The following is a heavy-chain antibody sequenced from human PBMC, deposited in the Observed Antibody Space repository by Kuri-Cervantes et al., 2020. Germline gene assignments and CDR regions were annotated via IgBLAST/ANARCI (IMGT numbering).Heavy chain of an antibody. CDR3: ARDYSAGYSSSWNDY. CDR1: GFTFSSYA. D-gene: IGHD6-13*01. Sequence: GESLKISCAASGFTFSSYAMSWVRQAPGKGLEWVSAISGSGGSTYYADSVKGRFTISRDNAKNSLYLQMNSLRAEDTAVYYCARDYSAGYSSSWNDYWGQGTLVTVSS. V-gene: IGHV3-23*01. CDR2: ISGSGGST. J-gene: IGHJ4*02.